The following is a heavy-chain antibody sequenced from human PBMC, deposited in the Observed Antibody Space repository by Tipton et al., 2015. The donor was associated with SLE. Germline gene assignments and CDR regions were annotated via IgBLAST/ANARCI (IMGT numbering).Heavy chain of an antibody. Sequence: GSLRLSCAASGFTFSGYWMHWVRQAPGKGLVWVSRINRDGKGTKYADSVKGRFTVSRDNAKNTLYLQMNSLRPDDTAVYFCAGDGVRGASDRWGQGTLVTVSA. CDR1: GFTFSGYW. CDR3: AGDGVRGASDR. D-gene: IGHD2-8*01. CDR2: INRDGKGT. J-gene: IGHJ5*02. V-gene: IGHV3-74*01.